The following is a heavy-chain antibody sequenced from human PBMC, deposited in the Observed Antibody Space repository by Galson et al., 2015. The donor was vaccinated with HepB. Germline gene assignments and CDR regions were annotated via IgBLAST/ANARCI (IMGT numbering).Heavy chain of an antibody. CDR3: ARLRGYDILTGLNEQLDY. Sequence: QSGAEVKKPGESLRISCKGSGYNFTSDWISWVRQMPGKGLEWMGRIDPSDSYTNYSPSFQGHVTISADKSISTAYLQWSSLKASDTAMYYCARLRGYDILTGLNEQLDYWGQGTLVTVSS. D-gene: IGHD3-9*01. CDR1: GYNFTSDW. V-gene: IGHV5-10-1*01. CDR2: IDPSDSYT. J-gene: IGHJ4*02.